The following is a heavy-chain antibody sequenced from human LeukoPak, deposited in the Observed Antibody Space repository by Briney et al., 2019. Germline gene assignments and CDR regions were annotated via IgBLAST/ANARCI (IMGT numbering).Heavy chain of an antibody. J-gene: IGHJ4*02. Sequence: ASVKVSCKASGYTFTSYGISWVRQAPGQGLEWMGWISAYNGNTNYAQKLQGRVTMTTDTSTSTAYMELRSLRSDDTAVYYCARDSLWFGELHHDYWGQGTLVTVFS. CDR2: ISAYNGNT. V-gene: IGHV1-18*04. CDR1: GYTFTSYG. D-gene: IGHD3-10*01. CDR3: ARDSLWFGELHHDY.